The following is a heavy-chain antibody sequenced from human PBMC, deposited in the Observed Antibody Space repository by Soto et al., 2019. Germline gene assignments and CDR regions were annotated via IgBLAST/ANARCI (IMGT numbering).Heavy chain of an antibody. CDR2: ISYDGSNK. D-gene: IGHD5-12*01. V-gene: IGHV3-30*18. CDR1: GFTFSSYG. J-gene: IGHJ6*02. CDR3: AKERRRVGGYDYYYYGMDV. Sequence: QVQLVESGGGVVQPGRSLRLSCAASGFTFSSYGMHWVRQAPGKGLEWVAVISYDGSNKYYADSVKGRFTISRDNSKNRLYLQMNSLGAEDTAVYYCAKERRRVGGYDYYYYGMDVWGQGNTVTVSS.